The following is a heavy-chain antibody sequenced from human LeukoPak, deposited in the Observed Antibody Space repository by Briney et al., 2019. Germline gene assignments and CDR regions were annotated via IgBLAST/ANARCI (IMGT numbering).Heavy chain of an antibody. CDR2: ISYDGSKK. D-gene: IGHD2-2*01. V-gene: IGHV3-30*04. CDR3: ARPRVGPIPSAEDY. J-gene: IGHJ4*02. CDR1: GFTFSTYA. Sequence: HPGGSPRLSCTASGFTFSTYAMHWIRQAPGKGLEWMAVISYDGSKKFYADSVEGRFTISKDNSKNTLYLQMNSLRPEDTAVYYCARPRVGPIPSAEDYWGQGTLVTVSS.